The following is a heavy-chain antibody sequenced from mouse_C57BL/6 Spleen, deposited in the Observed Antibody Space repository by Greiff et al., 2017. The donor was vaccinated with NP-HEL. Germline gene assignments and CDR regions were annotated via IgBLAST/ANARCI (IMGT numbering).Heavy chain of an antibody. CDR2: IDPEDGDT. V-gene: IGHV14-1*01. CDR3: TTRYYGNYDFFDY. J-gene: IGHJ2*01. Sequence: EVQLQQSGAELVRPGASVKLSCTASGFNIKDYYMHWVKQRPEQGLEWIGRIDPEDGDTEYAPKFQGKATMTADTSSNTAYLQLSSLTSEDTAVYYCTTRYYGNYDFFDYWGQGTTLTVSS. CDR1: GFNIKDYY. D-gene: IGHD2-1*01.